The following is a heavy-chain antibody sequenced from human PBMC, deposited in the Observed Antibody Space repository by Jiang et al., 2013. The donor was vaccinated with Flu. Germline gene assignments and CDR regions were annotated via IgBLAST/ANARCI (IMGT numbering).Heavy chain of an antibody. CDR3: ARTYSSSSFYYYYYGMDV. J-gene: IGHJ6*02. V-gene: IGHV3-30-3*01. CDR2: ISYDGSNK. Sequence: SYAMHWVRQAPGKGLEWVAVISYDGSNKYYADSVKGRFTISRDNSKNTLYLQMNSLRAEDTAVYYCARTYSSSSFYYYYYGMDVWGQGTTVTVSS. D-gene: IGHD6-13*01. CDR1: SYA.